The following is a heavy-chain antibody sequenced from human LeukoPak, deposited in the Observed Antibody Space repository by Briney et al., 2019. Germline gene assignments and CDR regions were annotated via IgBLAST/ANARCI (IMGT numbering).Heavy chain of an antibody. J-gene: IGHJ5*02. CDR2: INPNSGGT. V-gene: IGHV1-2*02. CDR3: AREDDNMVRGAIIHNWFDP. Sequence: GASVKVSCKASGYTFTGYYMHWVRQAPGQGLEWMGWINPNSGGTNYAQKFQGRVTMTRDTSISTAYMELSRLRSDDTAVYYCAREDDNMVRGAIIHNWFDPWGQGTLVTVSS. CDR1: GYTFTGYY. D-gene: IGHD3-10*01.